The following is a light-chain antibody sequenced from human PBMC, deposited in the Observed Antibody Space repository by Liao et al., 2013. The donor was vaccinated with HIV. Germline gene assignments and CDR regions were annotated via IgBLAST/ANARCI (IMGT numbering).Light chain of an antibody. CDR2: QDN. V-gene: IGLV3-21*01. Sequence: SYELTQPPSVSVAPGKTARITCGGNNIGSKSVHWYQQKPGQSPVLVIYQDNQRPSGIPERFSGSNSGNTATLTISGTQAMDEADYYCQAWDSSTFVVFGGGTKLTVL. CDR1: NIGSKS. J-gene: IGLJ2*01. CDR3: QAWDSSTFVV.